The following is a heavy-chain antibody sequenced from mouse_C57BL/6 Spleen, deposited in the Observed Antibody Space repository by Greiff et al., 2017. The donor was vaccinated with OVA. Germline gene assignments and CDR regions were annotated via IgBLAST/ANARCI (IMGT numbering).Heavy chain of an antibody. CDR3: ARGGFITTVVESPWFAY. Sequence: VQLQQSGPELVKPGASVKISCKASGYTFTDYYMNWVKQSHGKSLEWTGDLNPNNGGTSYNQKFKGKATLTVDKSSSTAYMELRSLTSEDSAVYYCARGGFITTVVESPWFAYWGQGTLVTVSA. CDR2: LNPNNGGT. V-gene: IGHV1-26*01. D-gene: IGHD1-1*01. J-gene: IGHJ3*01. CDR1: GYTFTDYY.